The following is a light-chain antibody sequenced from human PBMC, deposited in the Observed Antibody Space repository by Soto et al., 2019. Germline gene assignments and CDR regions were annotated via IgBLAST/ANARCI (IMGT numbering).Light chain of an antibody. CDR2: EVN. CDR3: SSYTSRSTRV. CDR1: SSDVGDYNY. Sequence: PASVSGSPGQSITISCTGTSSDVGDYNYVSWYQQHPGKAPKLMIYEVNNRPSGVSNRFSGSKSGNTASLTISGLQAEDEADYYCSSYTSRSTRVFGTGTKSPS. V-gene: IGLV2-14*01. J-gene: IGLJ1*01.